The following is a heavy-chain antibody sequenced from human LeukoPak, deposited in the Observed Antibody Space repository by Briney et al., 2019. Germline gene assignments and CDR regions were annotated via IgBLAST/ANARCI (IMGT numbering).Heavy chain of an antibody. Sequence: PSETLSLTCTVSGGSISSYYWSWIRQPPGKGLEWIGYIYYSGSTNYNPSLKSRVTISVDTSKNQFPLKLSSVTAADTAVYYCARGRFDWSISPDYWGQGTLVTVSS. CDR3: ARGRFDWSISPDY. D-gene: IGHD3-9*01. CDR2: IYYSGST. J-gene: IGHJ4*02. CDR1: GGSISSYY. V-gene: IGHV4-59*01.